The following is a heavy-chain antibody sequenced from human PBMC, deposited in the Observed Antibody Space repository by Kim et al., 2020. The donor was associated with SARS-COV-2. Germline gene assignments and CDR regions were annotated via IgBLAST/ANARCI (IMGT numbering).Heavy chain of an antibody. J-gene: IGHJ4*02. Sequence: GGSLRLSCAASKFTFSSYWMKWIRQVPGKGLEWVAYINQDGSEKEYVDSVKGRFTISRDNAQNSLYLQMNSLRAEDTAVYYCARDRTYCNNGACYSPVDFWGQGTLVTVSA. V-gene: IGHV3-7*01. CDR3: ARDRTYCNNGACYSPVDF. D-gene: IGHD2-8*01. CDR1: KFTFSSYW. CDR2: INQDGSEK.